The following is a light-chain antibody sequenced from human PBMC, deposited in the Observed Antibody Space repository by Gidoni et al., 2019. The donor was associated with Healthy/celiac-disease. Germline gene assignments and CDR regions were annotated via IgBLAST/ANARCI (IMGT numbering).Light chain of an antibody. CDR2: WAS. V-gene: IGKV4-1*01. Sequence: SLAVSLGERATINCKSSQCVLYSSNNKNYLAWYQQKPGQPPKLLIYWASTRESGVPDRFSGSGSGTDFTLTISSLQAEDVAVYYCQQYYSTPLTFGGGTKVEIK. J-gene: IGKJ4*01. CDR3: QQYYSTPLT. CDR1: QCVLYSSNNKNY.